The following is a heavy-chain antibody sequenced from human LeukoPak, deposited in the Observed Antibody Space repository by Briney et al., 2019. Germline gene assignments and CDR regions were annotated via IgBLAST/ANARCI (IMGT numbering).Heavy chain of an antibody. CDR2: IMIGGDGK. Sequence: GGSLRLSCAGSGFTFNNYAMSWVRRAPRKGLEWVSTIMIGGDGKHYADSVKGRFTISRDNSKNTLYLQMNSLRAEDTAVYYCAKTRPLDSSSWSHGDYWGQGTLVTVSS. CDR3: AKTRPLDSSSWSHGDY. CDR1: GFTFNNYA. D-gene: IGHD6-13*01. V-gene: IGHV3-23*01. J-gene: IGHJ4*02.